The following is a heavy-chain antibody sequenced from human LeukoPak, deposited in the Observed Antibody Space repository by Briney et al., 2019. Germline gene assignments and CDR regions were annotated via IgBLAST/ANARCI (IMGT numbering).Heavy chain of an antibody. D-gene: IGHD5-12*01. V-gene: IGHV1-2*07. Sequence: ASVKLSCKASGYTFTVYYMHWVRRGPGQGLEWRVGINPNSGGTNYAHNFQGRVTMTRDTSISKAYMKLTWMTSDDTAVYYCARQPTVATIVEFNYWGQGTLVTVSS. J-gene: IGHJ4*02. CDR3: ARQPTVATIVEFNY. CDR2: INPNSGGT. CDR1: GYTFTVYY.